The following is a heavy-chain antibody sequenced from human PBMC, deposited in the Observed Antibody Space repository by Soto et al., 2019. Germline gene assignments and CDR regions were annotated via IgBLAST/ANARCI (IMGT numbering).Heavy chain of an antibody. D-gene: IGHD2-2*01. CDR2: INGGNGDT. CDR3: ARGYCSSTSCQYYFDY. J-gene: IGHJ4*02. Sequence: SGTEVKKPGASVKVSCKASGYTFTGYAIHWVRQAPGQRLEWMGWINGGNGDTKYSQKFQGRVTITRDTSASTAYMELTSLGSEDTAVYHCARGYCSSTSCQYYFDYWGQGTLVTVSS. CDR1: GYTFTGYA. V-gene: IGHV1-3*01.